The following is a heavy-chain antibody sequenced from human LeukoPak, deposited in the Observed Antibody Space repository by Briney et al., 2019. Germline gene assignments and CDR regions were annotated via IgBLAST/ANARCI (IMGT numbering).Heavy chain of an antibody. CDR3: ATIQL. Sequence: GGTLRLSCAASGFTFSDYAMTWVRQAPGKGLEWVATISGSGLMTYYADSVKGRFTVSGDNSKNTLYLQMNSLRAEDTAVYYCATIQLWGQGTLVTVSS. D-gene: IGHD5-18*01. J-gene: IGHJ4*02. V-gene: IGHV3-23*01. CDR1: GFTFSDYA. CDR2: ISGSGLMT.